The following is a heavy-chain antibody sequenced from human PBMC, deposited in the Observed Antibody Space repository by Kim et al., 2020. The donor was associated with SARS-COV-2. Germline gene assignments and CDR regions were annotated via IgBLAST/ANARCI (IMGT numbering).Heavy chain of an antibody. CDR2: IYYSGST. Sequence: SETLSLTCTVSGGSISSGDYYWSWIRQPPGKGLEWIGYIYYSGSTYYNPSLKSRVTISVDTSKNQFSLKLSSVTAADTAVYYCARIQTHQITIFGVFTANWFDPWGQGTLVTVSS. V-gene: IGHV4-30-4*01. D-gene: IGHD3-3*01. CDR1: GGSISSGDYY. CDR3: ARIQTHQITIFGVFTANWFDP. J-gene: IGHJ5*02.